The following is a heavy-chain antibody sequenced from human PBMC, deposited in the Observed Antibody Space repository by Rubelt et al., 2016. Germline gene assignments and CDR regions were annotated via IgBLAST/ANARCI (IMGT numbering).Heavy chain of an antibody. Sequence: QVQLVQSGAEVKKPGASVKVSCKASGYTFTSYAMHWVRQAPGQRLEWVGWINAGNGNTKYSQKFQGRVTITRDTSASTAYWGLCSLRSEDTAVYYCARGDIVVVVAASNPLDYWGQGTLVTVSS. CDR2: INAGNGNT. CDR3: ARGDIVVVVAASNPLDY. D-gene: IGHD2-15*01. V-gene: IGHV1-3*01. J-gene: IGHJ4*02. CDR1: GYTFTSYA.